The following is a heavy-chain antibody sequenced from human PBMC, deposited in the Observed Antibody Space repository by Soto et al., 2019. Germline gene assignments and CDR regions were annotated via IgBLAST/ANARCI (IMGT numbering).Heavy chain of an antibody. V-gene: IGHV1-46*01. CDR1: GYTFTSYY. CDR3: ARDEDLNSGSYYANFQH. J-gene: IGHJ1*01. D-gene: IGHD1-26*01. Sequence: ASVKVSCKASGYTFTSYYMHWVRQAPGQGLEWMGIINPSGGSTSYAQKFQGRVTMTRDTSTSTVYMELSSLRSEDTAVYYCARDEDLNSGSYYANFQHWGQGTLVTVSS. CDR2: INPSGGST.